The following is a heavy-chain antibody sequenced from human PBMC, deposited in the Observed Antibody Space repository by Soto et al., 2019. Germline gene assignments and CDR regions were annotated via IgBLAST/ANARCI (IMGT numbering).Heavy chain of an antibody. V-gene: IGHV5-51*01. CDR3: ARIKRDCNKNSCYYADN. D-gene: IGHD3-10*01. J-gene: IGHJ4*01. Sequence: PGESLKISCRGSGYDFNTNWFGWVRQLPGKGLEWVGIMYPGDSDTRYNPSLQGHVTLSADVTVSTAFLQWRSLKTSDTGMYFCARIKRDCNKNSCYYADNWGHGTQVTVSS. CDR2: MYPGDSDT. CDR1: GYDFNTNW.